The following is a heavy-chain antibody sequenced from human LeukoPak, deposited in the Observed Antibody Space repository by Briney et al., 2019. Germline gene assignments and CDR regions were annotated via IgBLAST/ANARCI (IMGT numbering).Heavy chain of an antibody. CDR3: AITAAGTDY. CDR1: GFTFSSYA. Sequence: GGSLRLSCAASGFTFSSYAMHWVRQAPGKGLEYVSAISSNGGSTYYANSVKGRFTISRDNSKNTLYLQMGSLRAEDMAVYYCAITAAGTDYWGQGTLVTVSS. V-gene: IGHV3-64*01. CDR2: ISSNGGST. J-gene: IGHJ4*02. D-gene: IGHD6-13*01.